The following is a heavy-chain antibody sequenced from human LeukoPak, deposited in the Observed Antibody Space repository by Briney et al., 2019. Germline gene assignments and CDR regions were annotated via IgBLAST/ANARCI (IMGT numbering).Heavy chain of an antibody. J-gene: IGHJ5*02. Sequence: SETLSLTCTVSGGSISSSSYYWGWIRQPPGKGLEWIGSIYYSGSTYYNPSLKSRVTISVDTSKNQFSLKLSSVTAADTAVYYCARRGFDYGNWFDPWGQGTLVTVSS. CDR2: IYYSGST. V-gene: IGHV4-39*01. CDR3: ARRGFDYGNWFDP. CDR1: GGSISSSSYY. D-gene: IGHD4-17*01.